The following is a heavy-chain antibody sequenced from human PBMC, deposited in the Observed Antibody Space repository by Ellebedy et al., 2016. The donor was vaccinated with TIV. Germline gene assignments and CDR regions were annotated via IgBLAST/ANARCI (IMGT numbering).Heavy chain of an antibody. CDR3: ARDRSREGGGNSQLHYFDS. Sequence: MPSETLSLTCTVSGGSISNYYWSWIRQPPGKGPEWIGYVFYRGSKNYNPSLKRRVTISVDTSKNQFSLRLSSVTAADTAVYDCARDRSREGGGNSQLHYFDSWGQGTLVTVSS. V-gene: IGHV4-59*01. D-gene: IGHD4-23*01. J-gene: IGHJ4*02. CDR1: GGSISNYY. CDR2: VFYRGSK.